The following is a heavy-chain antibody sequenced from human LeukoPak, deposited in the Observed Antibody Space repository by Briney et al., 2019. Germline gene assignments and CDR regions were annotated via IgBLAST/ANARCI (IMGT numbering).Heavy chain of an antibody. CDR1: GFTFSSYW. CDR2: IKQDGSEK. J-gene: IGHJ4*02. V-gene: IGHV3-7*01. Sequence: GGSLRLSCAASGFTFSSYWMSWGRQAPGKGLEWVANIKQDGSEKYYVDSVKGRFTISKDNAKKSLYLLMNSLRAEDTAVYYCARDDTVTTRVGFIDWGQGTLVTVSS. CDR3: ARDDTVTTRVGFID. D-gene: IGHD4-17*01.